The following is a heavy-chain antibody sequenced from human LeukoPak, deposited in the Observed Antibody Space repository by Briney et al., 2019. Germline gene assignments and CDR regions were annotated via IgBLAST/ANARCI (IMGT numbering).Heavy chain of an antibody. Sequence: GGSLRLSCEGSGFSFSSYWMTWVRRSPGKGPEWVANIKQDESERYTVDSVKGRFTISGDNAKNSVYLHMNSLRAEDTALYYCARLSAYYYGSFFYYYMDVWGKGTTVTVSS. CDR2: IKQDESER. D-gene: IGHD3-10*01. J-gene: IGHJ6*03. CDR3: ARLSAYYYGSFFYYYMDV. V-gene: IGHV3-7*01. CDR1: GFSFSSYW.